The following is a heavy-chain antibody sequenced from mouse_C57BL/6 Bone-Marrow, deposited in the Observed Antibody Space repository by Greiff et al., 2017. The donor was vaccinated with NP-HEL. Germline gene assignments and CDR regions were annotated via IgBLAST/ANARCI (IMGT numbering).Heavy chain of an antibody. V-gene: IGHV5-17*01. CDR3: ARLSNFYFDY. Sequence: EVMLVESGGGLVKPGGSLTLSCAASGFTFSDYGMHWVRQAPEKGLEWVAYISSGSSTIYYAATVKGRVTISRDNAKNTMFLQMTILRFKDTAMYYCARLSNFYFDYWGQGTTLTVSS. CDR1: GFTFSDYG. CDR2: ISSGSSTI. J-gene: IGHJ2*01. D-gene: IGHD4-1*01.